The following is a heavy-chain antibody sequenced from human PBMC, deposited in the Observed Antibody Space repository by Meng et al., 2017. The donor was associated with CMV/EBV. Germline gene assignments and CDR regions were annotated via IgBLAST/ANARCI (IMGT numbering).Heavy chain of an antibody. Sequence: GESLKISCAASGFTFSSYEMNWVRQAPRKGLEWVSYISSSGSTIYYADSVKGRFTISRDNAKNSLYLQMNSLRAEDTAVYYCASSGDHDAFDIWGQGTMVTVSS. J-gene: IGHJ3*02. CDR3: ASSGDHDAFDI. CDR1: GFTFSSYE. D-gene: IGHD7-27*01. CDR2: ISSSGSTI. V-gene: IGHV3-48*03.